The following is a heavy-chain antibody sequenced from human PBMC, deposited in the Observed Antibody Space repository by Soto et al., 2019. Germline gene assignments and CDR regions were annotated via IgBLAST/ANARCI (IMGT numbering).Heavy chain of an antibody. CDR1: GFTFSSYS. J-gene: IGHJ3*02. CDR3: ARDWSYCSGGSCYPDAFDI. V-gene: IGHV3-21*01. D-gene: IGHD2-15*01. CDR2: ISSSSSYI. Sequence: EVQLVESGGGLVKPGGSLRLSCAASGFTFSSYSMNWVRQAPGKGLEWVSSISSSSSYIYYADSVKGRFTISRDNAKNXLXXQMNSLRAEDTAVYYCARDWSYCSGGSCYPDAFDIWGQGTMVTVSS.